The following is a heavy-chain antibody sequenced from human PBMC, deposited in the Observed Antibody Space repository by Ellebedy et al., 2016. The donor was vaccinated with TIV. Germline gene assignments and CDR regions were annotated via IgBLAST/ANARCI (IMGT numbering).Heavy chain of an antibody. J-gene: IGHJ6*02. CDR2: IYYSGST. D-gene: IGHD3-22*01. Sequence: SETLSLTCTVSGGSISSGGYYWSWIRQHPGKGLEWIGYIYYSGSTYYNPSFKSRVTISVDTSKNQFSLKLSSVTAADTAVYYCARGSYYYDSSGYIVWGQGTTVTVSS. CDR3: ARGSYYYDSSGYIV. V-gene: IGHV4-31*03. CDR1: GGSISSGGYY.